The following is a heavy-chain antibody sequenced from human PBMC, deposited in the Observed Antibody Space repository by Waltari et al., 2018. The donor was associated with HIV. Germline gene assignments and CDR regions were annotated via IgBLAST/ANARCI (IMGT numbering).Heavy chain of an antibody. Sequence: AEVKKPGESLKISCKGSGYTFTMYWIGWVRQMPGKGLEWMGIIYPGDSDTRYSPSFQGQVTISADKSISTVYLQWSSLKASDTAVYFCARHHREVVAAPWEWEYWGQGTLVTVSP. V-gene: IGHV5-51*01. CDR3: ARHHREVVAAPWEWEY. D-gene: IGHD1-26*01. CDR2: IYPGDSDT. J-gene: IGHJ4*02. CDR1: GYTFTMYW.